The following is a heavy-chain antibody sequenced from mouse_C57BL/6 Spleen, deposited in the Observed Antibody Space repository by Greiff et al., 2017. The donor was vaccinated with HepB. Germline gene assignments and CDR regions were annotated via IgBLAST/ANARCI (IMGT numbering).Heavy chain of an antibody. V-gene: IGHV1-42*01. CDR2: INPSTGGT. CDR1: GYSFTGYY. J-gene: IGHJ3*01. CDR3: ASHYYPLFAY. D-gene: IGHD2-1*01. Sequence: VQLQQSGPELVKPGASVKISCKASGYSFTGYYMNWVKQSPEKSLEWIGEINPSTGGTTYNQKFKAKATLTVDKSSSTAYMQLKSLTSEDSAVYYCASHYYPLFAYWGQGTLVTVSA.